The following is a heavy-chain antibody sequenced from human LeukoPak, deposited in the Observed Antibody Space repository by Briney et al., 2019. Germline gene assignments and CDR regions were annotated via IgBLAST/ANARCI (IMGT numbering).Heavy chain of an antibody. J-gene: IGHJ4*02. Sequence: GRSLRLSCAASGFTFSSYGMHWVRQAPGKGLEWVAVISYDGSNKYYADSVKGRFTISRDNSKNTLYLQMNSLRAEDTAVYYCARGGSSSWYVSYFDYWGQGTLVTVSS. CDR1: GFTFSSYG. CDR2: ISYDGSNK. V-gene: IGHV3-33*01. CDR3: ARGGSSSWYVSYFDY. D-gene: IGHD6-13*01.